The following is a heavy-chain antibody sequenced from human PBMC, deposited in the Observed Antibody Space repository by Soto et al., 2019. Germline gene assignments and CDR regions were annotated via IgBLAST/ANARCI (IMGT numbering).Heavy chain of an antibody. CDR2: ISYDGSNK. CDR1: GFTFSSYA. V-gene: IGHV3-30-3*01. D-gene: IGHD3-22*01. Sequence: PGGSLRLSCAASGFTFSSYAMHWVRQAPGKGLEWVAVISYDGSNKYYADSVKGRFTISRDNSKNTLYLQMNSLRAEDTAVYYCARGIGRLYYYDSSGYRYPSYFDYWGQGTLVTVSS. CDR3: ARGIGRLYYYDSSGYRYPSYFDY. J-gene: IGHJ4*02.